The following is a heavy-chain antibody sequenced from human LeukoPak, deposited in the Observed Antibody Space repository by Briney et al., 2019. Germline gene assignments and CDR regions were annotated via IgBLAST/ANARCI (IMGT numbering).Heavy chain of an antibody. D-gene: IGHD3-9*01. Sequence: GGSQRLSCAASGFTFSSYGMHWVRQAPGKGLEWVAFIRYDGSNKYYADSVKGRFTISRDNSKNTLYLQMNSLRAEDTAVYYCAKRMYYDILTGYYELSLDYWGQGTLVTVSS. V-gene: IGHV3-30*02. J-gene: IGHJ4*02. CDR2: IRYDGSNK. CDR1: GFTFSSYG. CDR3: AKRMYYDILTGYYELSLDY.